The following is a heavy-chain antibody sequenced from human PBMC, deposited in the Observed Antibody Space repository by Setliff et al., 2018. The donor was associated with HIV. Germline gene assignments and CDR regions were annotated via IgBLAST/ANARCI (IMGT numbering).Heavy chain of an antibody. CDR3: AKEQVPAAIQFHYYYMDV. V-gene: IGHV3-30*07. Sequence: PGGSLRLSCAASGFIFSTYAMHWVRQAPGKGLEWVAVISYDGSNKYYADSVKGRFTISRDNSKNTLYLQMNSLRAEDTAVYYCAKEQVPAAIQFHYYYMDVWGKGTTVTVSS. CDR2: ISYDGSNK. D-gene: IGHD2-2*01. CDR1: GFIFSTYA. J-gene: IGHJ6*03.